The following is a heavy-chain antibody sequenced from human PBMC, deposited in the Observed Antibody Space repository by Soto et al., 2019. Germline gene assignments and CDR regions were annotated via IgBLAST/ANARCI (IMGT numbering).Heavy chain of an antibody. CDR1: GGSISSSNYR. V-gene: IGHV4-39*01. J-gene: IGHJ4*02. CDR3: ARSICGETKCHLDILDY. D-gene: IGHD3-3*02. Sequence: SATLSLTYTLSGGSISSSNYRWGWIRKPPGKGLEWIATIYYTGYTHYKPSLRSRVTMSVDSSKNQFSLELSSVTAADTAVYYCARSICGETKCHLDILDYWGQGTLVTSPQ. CDR2: IYYTGYT.